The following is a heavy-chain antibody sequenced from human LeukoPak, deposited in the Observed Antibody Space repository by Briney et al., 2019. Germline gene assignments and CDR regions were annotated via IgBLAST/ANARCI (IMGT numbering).Heavy chain of an antibody. CDR3: ARDRYCSGGSCRGNFDY. CDR1: GFTFSSYS. Sequence: GRSLRLSCATSGFTFSSYSMNWVRQAPGKGLEWVSSISSSSSYIYYADSVKGRFTISRDNAKNSLYLQMNSLRAEDTAVYYCARDRYCSGGSCRGNFDYWGQGTLVTVSS. V-gene: IGHV3-21*01. J-gene: IGHJ4*02. CDR2: ISSSSSYI. D-gene: IGHD2-15*01.